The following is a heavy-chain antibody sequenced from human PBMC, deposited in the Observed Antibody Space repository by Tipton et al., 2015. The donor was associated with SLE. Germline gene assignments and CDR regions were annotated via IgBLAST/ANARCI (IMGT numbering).Heavy chain of an antibody. CDR1: GYTFTSYG. D-gene: IGHD3-3*01. CDR2: ISGANRDT. V-gene: IGHV1-18*01. Sequence: QVQLVQSGAEVKKPGASVKVSCKASGYTFTSYGVSWVRQAPGLGLEWMGWISGANRDTNSAQNLQGRVTMTTDKSTSTAYMELRSLRSDDTAVYYCARAPIGFWGGEDAFDIWGQGTMVTVSS. J-gene: IGHJ3*02. CDR3: ARAPIGFWGGEDAFDI.